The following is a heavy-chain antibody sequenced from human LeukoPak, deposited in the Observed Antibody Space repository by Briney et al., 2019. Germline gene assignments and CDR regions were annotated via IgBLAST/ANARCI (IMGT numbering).Heavy chain of an antibody. CDR3: AKDASTTNNFYFFDY. V-gene: IGHV3-23*01. D-gene: IGHD1-1*01. CDR2: ISKSGDIT. Sequence: GGSLRLSCAASGFTFTNYAMTWVRQAPGKGLEWISGISKSGDITFYADSVKGRFTISRDTSKSAVYLQMNNLRAEDTAIYYRAKDASTTNNFYFFDYWGQGALATVSS. J-gene: IGHJ4*02. CDR1: GFTFTNYA.